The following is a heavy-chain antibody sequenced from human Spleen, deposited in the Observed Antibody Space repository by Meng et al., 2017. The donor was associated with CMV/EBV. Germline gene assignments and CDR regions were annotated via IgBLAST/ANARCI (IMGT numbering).Heavy chain of an antibody. Sequence: GGSLRLSCKGSGYSFTKFWIGWVRQMPGKGLESMGIIWPTDSDSRYGPSFEGHVTISVDKSISTMYLQWSSLRASDTAMYYCVTVAATGARDAFDIWGQGTMVTVSS. CDR2: IWPTDSDS. D-gene: IGHD6-13*01. CDR3: VTVAATGARDAFDI. CDR1: GYSFTKFW. V-gene: IGHV5-51*01. J-gene: IGHJ3*02.